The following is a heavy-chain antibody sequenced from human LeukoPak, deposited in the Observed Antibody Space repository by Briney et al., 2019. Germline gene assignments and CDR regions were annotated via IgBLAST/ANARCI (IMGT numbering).Heavy chain of an antibody. J-gene: IGHJ4*02. CDR3: AKDAKWFGELYSDY. Sequence: PGGSLRLSCAASGFTFSSYGMSWVRQAPGKGLEWVSAISGSGGSTYYADSVKGRFTISRDNSKNTLYLQMNSLRAEDTAVYYCAKDAKWFGELYSDYWGQGTLVTVSS. CDR2: ISGSGGST. V-gene: IGHV3-23*01. D-gene: IGHD3-10*01. CDR1: GFTFSSYG.